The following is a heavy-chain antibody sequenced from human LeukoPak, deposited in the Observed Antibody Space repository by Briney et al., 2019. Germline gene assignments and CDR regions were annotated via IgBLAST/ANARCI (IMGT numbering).Heavy chain of an antibody. CDR3: ARGGPTSHFVY. J-gene: IGHJ4*02. Sequence: GGSLRLSCAASGFTVSSYYMSWVRQAPGMGLEWVSVIYSGGSADYADSVKGRFTISRDNSKNTLYLQMNSPRDGDTAVYYCARGGPTSHFVYWGQRTLVTVSS. CDR2: IYSGGSA. V-gene: IGHV3-53*01. D-gene: IGHD3-16*01. CDR1: GFTVSSYY.